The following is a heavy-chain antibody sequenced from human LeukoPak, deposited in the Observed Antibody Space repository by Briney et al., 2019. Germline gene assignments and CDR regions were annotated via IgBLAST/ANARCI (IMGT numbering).Heavy chain of an antibody. V-gene: IGHV1-18*01. CDR2: ISAYNGNT. D-gene: IGHD6-13*01. Sequence: ASVKVSCKASGYTFTSYGISRVRQAPGQGLEWMGWISAYNGNTNYAQKLQGRVTMTTDTSTSTAYMELRSLRSDDTAVYYCARDRDIAAAGNYFDYWGQGTLVTVSS. CDR1: GYTFTSYG. J-gene: IGHJ4*02. CDR3: ARDRDIAAAGNYFDY.